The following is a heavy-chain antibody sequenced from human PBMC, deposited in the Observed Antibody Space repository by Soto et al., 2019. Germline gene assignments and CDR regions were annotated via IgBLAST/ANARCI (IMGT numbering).Heavy chain of an antibody. CDR2: VYNNGQT. V-gene: IGHV4-39*01. D-gene: IGHD2-2*01. Sequence: SETLSLTCTVAGGSMTRSGYYWGWIRQPPGNELQYIGSVYNNGQTYYNPSLTSPVTISIDTSKNQFSLSLRSVTAADTAVYYCARHQHCSSTCYGACDIWGQGTMVTVSS. CDR3: ARHQHCSSTCYGACDI. J-gene: IGHJ3*02. CDR1: GGSMTRSGYY.